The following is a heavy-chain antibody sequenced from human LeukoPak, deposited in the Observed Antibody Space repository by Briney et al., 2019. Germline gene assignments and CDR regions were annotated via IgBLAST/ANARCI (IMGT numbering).Heavy chain of an antibody. J-gene: IGHJ4*02. CDR3: ARSSRGDAINFDY. CDR1: GFTFSNYW. D-gene: IGHD2-21*02. CDR2: SNSDGSTT. Sequence: PGGSLRLSCAASGFTFSNYWMHWVRQAPGKGLVWVSRSNSDGSTTTYADSVRGRFTISRDNAKNTLYLQMNSLRAEDTAIYYCARSSRGDAINFDYWGQGTLVTVSS. V-gene: IGHV3-74*03.